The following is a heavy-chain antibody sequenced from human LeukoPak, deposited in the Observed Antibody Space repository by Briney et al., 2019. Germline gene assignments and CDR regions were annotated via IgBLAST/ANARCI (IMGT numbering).Heavy chain of an antibody. CDR3: ARDFDSPMAFDI. CDR1: GGSFSGYY. J-gene: IGHJ3*02. CDR2: INHSGST. V-gene: IGHV4-34*01. Sequence: SETLSLTCAVYGGSFSGYYWSWIRQPPGKGLEWIGEINHSGSTNYNPSLKSRVTISVDTSKNQFSLRLSSVTAADTAVYYCARDFDSPMAFDIWGQGTMVTVSS. D-gene: IGHD3-9*01.